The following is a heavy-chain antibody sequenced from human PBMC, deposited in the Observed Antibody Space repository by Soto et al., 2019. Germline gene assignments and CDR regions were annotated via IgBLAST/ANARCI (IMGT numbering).Heavy chain of an antibody. D-gene: IGHD2-15*01. CDR2: IYYSGST. V-gene: IGHV4-59*01. Sequence: SETLSLTCSVSGGSISGYYWSWIRQTPEKGLEWIGYIYYSGSTNYNPSLKSRVTMLIDMSKNQFSLKLTSVSAADTAVYYCAAAPGYWGKGILVTVAP. CDR3: AAAPGY. CDR1: GGSISGYY. J-gene: IGHJ4*02.